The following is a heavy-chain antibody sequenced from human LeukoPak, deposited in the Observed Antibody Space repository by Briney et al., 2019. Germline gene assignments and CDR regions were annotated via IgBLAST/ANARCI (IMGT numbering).Heavy chain of an antibody. Sequence: GGSLRLSCAAFGFTFNTYEMNWVRQAPGKGLEWVSYISGSYSTIYYADSVKGRLTISRDNAKSTLHLQMNSLRAEDTAIYYCATDYYHSSGQSPDAFDIWGQGTMVTVSS. V-gene: IGHV3-48*03. J-gene: IGHJ3*02. CDR3: ATDYYHSSGQSPDAFDI. CDR1: GFTFNTYE. CDR2: ISGSYSTI. D-gene: IGHD3-22*01.